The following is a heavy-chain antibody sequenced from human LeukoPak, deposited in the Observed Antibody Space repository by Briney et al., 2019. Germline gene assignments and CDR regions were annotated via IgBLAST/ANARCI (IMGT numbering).Heavy chain of an antibody. Sequence: HPGGSLRLSCAASGFTFSSYGMHWVRQAPGKGLEWVAFIRYDGSNKYYADSVKGRFTISRDNAKNSLYLQMNSLRAEDTAVYYCARDRLRPDCSGDSCYRTPFDYWGQGTLVTVSS. D-gene: IGHD2-15*01. CDR3: ARDRLRPDCSGDSCYRTPFDY. CDR1: GFTFSSYG. J-gene: IGHJ4*02. V-gene: IGHV3-30*02. CDR2: IRYDGSNK.